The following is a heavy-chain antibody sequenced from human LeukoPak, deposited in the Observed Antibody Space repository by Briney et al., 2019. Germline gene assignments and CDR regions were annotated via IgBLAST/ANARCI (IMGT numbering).Heavy chain of an antibody. D-gene: IGHD4-17*01. CDR3: ARGQDYGDYDGTLDY. V-gene: IGHV3-30-3*01. Sequence: GGSLRLSCAASGFTFSSYAMHWVRQAPGKGLEWVAVISYDGSNKYYADSVKGRFTISRDNSKNTLYLQMNSLRAEDTAVYYCARGQDYGDYDGTLDYWGQGTLVTVSS. CDR1: GFTFSSYA. J-gene: IGHJ4*02. CDR2: ISYDGSNK.